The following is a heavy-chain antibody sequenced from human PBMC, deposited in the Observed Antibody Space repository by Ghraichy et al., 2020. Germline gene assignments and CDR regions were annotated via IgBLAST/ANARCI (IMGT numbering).Heavy chain of an antibody. CDR3: TREGRTTPEIVVVPAAISRYYYYYMDV. D-gene: IGHD2-2*01. V-gene: IGHV3-49*03. CDR2: IRSKAYGGTT. CDR1: GFTVGDYA. Sequence: GGSLRLSCTASGFTVGDYAMSWFRQAPGKGLEWVGFIRSKAYGGTTQYAASVKGRFTISRDDSKSIAYLQMNSLKTEDTAVYYCTREGRTTPEIVVVPAAISRYYYYYMDVWGKGTTVTVSS. J-gene: IGHJ6*03.